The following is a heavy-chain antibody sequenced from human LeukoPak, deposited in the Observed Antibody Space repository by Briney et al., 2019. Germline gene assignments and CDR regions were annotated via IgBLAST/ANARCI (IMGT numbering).Heavy chain of an antibody. V-gene: IGHV4-38-2*02. Sequence: SETPSLTCTVSGYSLSSGYYWGWIRQPPGKGLEWIESMYHSGSTYYNPSLKSRVTMSVDTSKNQFSLKLSSVTAADTAVYYCARGRGQQLGNFDYWGQGTLVTVSS. CDR1: GYSLSSGYY. D-gene: IGHD6-13*01. CDR3: ARGRGQQLGNFDY. J-gene: IGHJ4*02. CDR2: MYHSGST.